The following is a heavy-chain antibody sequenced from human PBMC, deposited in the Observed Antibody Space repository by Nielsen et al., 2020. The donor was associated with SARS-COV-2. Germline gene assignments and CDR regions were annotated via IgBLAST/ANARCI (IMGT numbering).Heavy chain of an antibody. CDR1: GFTFSSYS. V-gene: IGHV3-21*01. J-gene: IGHJ4*02. CDR2: ISSSSSYI. D-gene: IGHD6-13*01. CDR3: ARDLWYSSSWIGY. Sequence: GESLKISCAASGFTFSSYSMNWVRQAPGKGLEWVSSISSSSSYIYYADSVKGRFTISRDNAKNSLYLQMNSLRAEDTAVYYCARDLWYSSSWIGYWGQGTLVTVPS.